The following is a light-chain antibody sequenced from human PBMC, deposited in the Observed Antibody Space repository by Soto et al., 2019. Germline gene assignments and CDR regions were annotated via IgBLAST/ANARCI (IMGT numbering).Light chain of an antibody. V-gene: IGKV4-1*01. Sequence: IVMTQSPDSLAVSLGERATIHCKSSRTLFYSANNKNYLAWYQHKAGQPPKLALYWASTRESRVSDRFNGSGSATDFTLPINNLQPEDAAVYYCQQYYGTPYTFGQGTKLEI. CDR3: QQYYGTPYT. J-gene: IGKJ2*01. CDR2: WAS. CDR1: RTLFYSANNKNY.